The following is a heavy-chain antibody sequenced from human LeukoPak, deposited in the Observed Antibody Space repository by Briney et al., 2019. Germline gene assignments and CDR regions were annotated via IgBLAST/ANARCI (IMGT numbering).Heavy chain of an antibody. CDR1: GGTFSSYT. CDR3: ASYGCGWYSGDY. D-gene: IGHD1-26*01. V-gene: IGHV1-69*02. CDR2: IIPILGIA. J-gene: IGHJ4*02. Sequence: ASVKVSCKASGGTFSSYTISWVRQAPGQGLEWMGRIIPILGIANYAQKFQGRVTITADKSTSTAYMELSSLRSEDTAVYYCASYGCGWYSGDYWGQGTLVTVSS.